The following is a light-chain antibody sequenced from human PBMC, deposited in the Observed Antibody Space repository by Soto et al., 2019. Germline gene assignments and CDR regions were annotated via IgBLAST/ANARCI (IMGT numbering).Light chain of an antibody. CDR1: HSVSSSY. CDR2: GAS. V-gene: IGKV3-20*01. J-gene: IGKJ5*01. CDR3: QQYGSPPIT. Sequence: ENVLTQSPGTLALSPGERATLSCRASHSVSSSYLAWYQQKPGQAPRLLIYGASSRATGIPDRFSGSGSGTDFTLTISRLEPEDFAVYYCQQYGSPPITFGQGTRLEIK.